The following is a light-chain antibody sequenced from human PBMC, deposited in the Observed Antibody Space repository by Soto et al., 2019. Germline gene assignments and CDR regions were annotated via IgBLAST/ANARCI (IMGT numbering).Light chain of an antibody. V-gene: IGKV3-11*01. CDR2: DAS. Sequence: EIVLTQSPATLSLSPGERATLSCRASQSVSSYLAWYQQKPGQAPRLLIYDASNRATGIPARFSGSGSGTDFILTISSLEPEDFAVYYCQQQGTFGQGTKVDIK. CDR1: QSVSSY. CDR3: QQQGT. J-gene: IGKJ1*01.